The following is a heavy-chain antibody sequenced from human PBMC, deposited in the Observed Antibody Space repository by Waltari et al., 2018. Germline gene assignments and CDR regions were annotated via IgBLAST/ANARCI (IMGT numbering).Heavy chain of an antibody. CDR2: IYTSGTT. D-gene: IGHD2-8*01. J-gene: IGHJ4*02. Sequence: QVQLQESGPGLMKPSETLSLICNVSGGSMSSSNWNWIRQPAGKGPEWIGRIYTSGTTNYNPSLKSRVTMSLDTSKNQFSLKLSSVTAADTAVYYCARDLGYCSNGLCFHFDSWGQGTLVTVSS. CDR3: ARDLGYCSNGLCFHFDS. V-gene: IGHV4-4*07. CDR1: GGSMSSSN.